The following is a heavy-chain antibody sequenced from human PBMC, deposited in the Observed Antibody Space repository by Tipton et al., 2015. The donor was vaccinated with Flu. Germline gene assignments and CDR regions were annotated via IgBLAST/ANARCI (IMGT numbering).Heavy chain of an antibody. CDR1: GGSISCSSYY. CDR2: IYYSGST. V-gene: IGHV4-61*05. J-gene: IGHJ4*02. D-gene: IGHD2-2*01. CDR3: ARGDCSSTSCLDY. Sequence: LRLSCTVSGGSISCSSYYWGWIRQPPGKGLEWIGYIYYSGSTNYNPSLKSRVTISVDTSKNQFSLKLSSVTAADTAVYYCARGDCSSTSCLDYWGQGTLVTVSS.